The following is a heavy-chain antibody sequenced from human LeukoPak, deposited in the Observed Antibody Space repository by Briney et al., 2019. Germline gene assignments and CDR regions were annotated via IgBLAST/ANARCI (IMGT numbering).Heavy chain of an antibody. Sequence: GGSLRLSCAASGFTFSSYSMSWVRQAPGKELEWVSVIYSGGTTYYADSVKGRFTISRDNSKNTVYLQMNSLRAEDTAVYYCARGYKYSTGWYYFDYWGQGTLVTVSS. CDR1: GFTFSSYS. V-gene: IGHV3-66*01. CDR3: ARGYKYSTGWYYFDY. J-gene: IGHJ4*02. D-gene: IGHD6-19*01. CDR2: IYSGGTT.